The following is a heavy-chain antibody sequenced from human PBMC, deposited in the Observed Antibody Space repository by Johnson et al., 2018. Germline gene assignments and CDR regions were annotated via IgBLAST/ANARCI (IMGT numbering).Heavy chain of an antibody. V-gene: IGHV3-23*04. D-gene: IGHD3-10*01. J-gene: IGHJ6*02. Sequence: VQLVESGGGLVKPGGSLRLSCAASGFTFSSYSMNWVRQAPGKGLEWVSGVSGSGVGTYHADSVKGRFTISRDNSKNTLYLQMNSLRAEDTAVYYCAREEPPGSGSYYNGNYYYYYGMDVWGQGTTVTVSS. CDR1: GFTFSSYS. CDR2: VSGSGVGT. CDR3: AREEPPGSGSYYNGNYYYYYGMDV.